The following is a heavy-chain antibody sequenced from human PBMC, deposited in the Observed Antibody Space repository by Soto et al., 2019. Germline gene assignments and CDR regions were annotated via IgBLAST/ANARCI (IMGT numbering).Heavy chain of an antibody. CDR2: IYYGGST. V-gene: IGHV4-59*08. Sequence: QVQLQESGPGLVKPSETLSLTCTVSGDSIGNYYWSWIRQPPGKGLEWIGYIYYGGSTNYNPSLKSRVTISVDTSKNQFSLKLNSVTAADTAVYYCARHLWVGTSWYLGAFDIWGQGTMVTVSS. CDR1: GDSIGNYY. J-gene: IGHJ3*02. D-gene: IGHD6-13*01. CDR3: ARHLWVGTSWYLGAFDI.